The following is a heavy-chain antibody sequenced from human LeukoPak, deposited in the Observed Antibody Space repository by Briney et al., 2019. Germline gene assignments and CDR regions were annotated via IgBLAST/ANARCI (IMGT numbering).Heavy chain of an antibody. J-gene: IGHJ4*02. D-gene: IGHD3-3*01. Sequence: ASVKVSCKASGGTFSSYAISWVRQAPGQGLEWMGWINPNSGGTNYAQKFQGRVTMTRDTSISTAYMELSRLRSDDTAVYYCARGTYDFWSGYPDYWGQGTLVTVSS. V-gene: IGHV1-2*02. CDR3: ARGTYDFWSGYPDY. CDR1: GGTFSSYA. CDR2: INPNSGGT.